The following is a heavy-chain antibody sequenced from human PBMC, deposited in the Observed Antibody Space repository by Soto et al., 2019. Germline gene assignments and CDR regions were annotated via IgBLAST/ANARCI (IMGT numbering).Heavy chain of an antibody. CDR2: ISDTGSSH. V-gene: IGHV3-30*18. D-gene: IGHD2-2*01. J-gene: IGHJ4*02. CDR1: GFTFSSYV. Sequence: GGSLRLSCVGSGFTFSSYVMHWVRQAPGKGLECVAVISDTGSSHYYAASVEGRFTISRENSKNTLSLHMDRLRVEDTAVYYCAKDRGGDCPDDSCYFGADYWGQGTTVTVSS. CDR3: AKDRGGDCPDDSCYFGADY.